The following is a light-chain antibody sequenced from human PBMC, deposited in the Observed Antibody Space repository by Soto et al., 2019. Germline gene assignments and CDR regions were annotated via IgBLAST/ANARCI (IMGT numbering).Light chain of an antibody. CDR3: QQYGCSTIT. V-gene: IGKV3-20*01. CDR2: GAA. Sequence: EIVLTQSPGTLSVSPGERATLSCRASQSVSSNYLAWYQQKPGQAPRLLIYGAASRATGIPDRFSGSGSGTEFTLTISRLEPADFAVYYCQQYGCSTITFGQGTRLEIK. CDR1: QSVSSNY. J-gene: IGKJ5*01.